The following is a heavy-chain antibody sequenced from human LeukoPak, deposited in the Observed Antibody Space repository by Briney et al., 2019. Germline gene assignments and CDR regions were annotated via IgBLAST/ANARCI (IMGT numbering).Heavy chain of an antibody. D-gene: IGHD4-17*01. J-gene: IGHJ4*02. CDR1: GGTFSSYA. Sequence: ASVKVSCKASGGTFSSYAISWVRQAPGQGLEWMGRIIPILGIANYAQKFQGRVTITADKSTSTAYMELSSLRSEDTAVYYCARDPPDYGSNEAGWGQGTLVTVSS. CDR2: IIPILGIA. V-gene: IGHV1-69*04. CDR3: ARDPPDYGSNEAG.